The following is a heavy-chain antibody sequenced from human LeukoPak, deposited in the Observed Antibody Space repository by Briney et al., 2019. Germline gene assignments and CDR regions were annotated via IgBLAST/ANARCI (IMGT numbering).Heavy chain of an antibody. CDR1: GFTFSSYT. D-gene: IGHD3-3*01. V-gene: IGHV3-23*01. Sequence: GGSLRLSCAASGFTFSSYTMSWVRQAPGKGLEWVSTISGSGGSTYYAHSVKGRFTISRDNPKNTLSLQMNSLRAEDTAVYYCAKGSAYADFWGQGTLVTVSS. CDR2: ISGSGGST. CDR3: AKGSAYADF. J-gene: IGHJ4*02.